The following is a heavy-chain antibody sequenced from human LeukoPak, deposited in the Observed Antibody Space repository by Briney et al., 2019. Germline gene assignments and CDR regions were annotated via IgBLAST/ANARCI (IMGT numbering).Heavy chain of an antibody. Sequence: GGSLRLSCAASEFTVSSNYMSWVRQAPGKGLEWVSVIYSGGSTFYADSVKGRFTISRHSSKNTMYLQMNSLRAEDTAVYYCARGGSGTYYHYWGQGTLVTVSS. D-gene: IGHD1-26*01. CDR3: ARGGSGTYYHY. CDR2: IYSGGST. V-gene: IGHV3-53*04. J-gene: IGHJ4*02. CDR1: EFTVSSNY.